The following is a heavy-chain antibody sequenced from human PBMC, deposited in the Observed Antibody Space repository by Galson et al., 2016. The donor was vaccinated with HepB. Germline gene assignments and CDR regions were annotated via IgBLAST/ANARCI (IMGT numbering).Heavy chain of an antibody. J-gene: IGHJ2*01. CDR3: ARDSAGSFDL. CDR2: ISYSGST. Sequence: SETLSLTCTVSGDSINYYSWSWIRQPPGKGLEWIGFISYSGSTNYNPSLKSRVTMSVDMSKNQFSLKLTSVTAADTAVYYCARDSAGSFDLWGRGTLVTVSS. D-gene: IGHD3-10*01. V-gene: IGHV4-59*01. CDR1: GDSINYYS.